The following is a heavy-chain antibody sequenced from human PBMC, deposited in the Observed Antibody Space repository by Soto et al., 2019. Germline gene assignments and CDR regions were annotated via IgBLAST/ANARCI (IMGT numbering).Heavy chain of an antibody. CDR1: GGSISSSSYY. CDR3: ARHGRVLVSCSFDY. Sequence: SETLSLTCTVSGGSISSSSYYWGWIRQPQGKGLEWIGRIYYSGSTHYNPSLKSRVTISVDTSKNQFSLQLSSETVAVTAVYFCARHGRVLVSCSFDYWGQGTLVTVSS. CDR2: IYYSGST. J-gene: IGHJ4*02. V-gene: IGHV4-39*01. D-gene: IGHD2-2*01.